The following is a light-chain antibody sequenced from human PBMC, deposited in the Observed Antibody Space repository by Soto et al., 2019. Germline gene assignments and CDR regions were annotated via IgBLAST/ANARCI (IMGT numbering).Light chain of an antibody. V-gene: IGKV3-11*01. Sequence: EIVLTQSTATLSLSPGERATLSCRASQSVSSYLAWYQQKPGQAPMLLIYDASNRATGIPARFSGSGSGTDFTLTISSLEPEDFAVYYCQQRSNWLTFGGGTKVEIK. CDR3: QQRSNWLT. J-gene: IGKJ4*01. CDR1: QSVSSY. CDR2: DAS.